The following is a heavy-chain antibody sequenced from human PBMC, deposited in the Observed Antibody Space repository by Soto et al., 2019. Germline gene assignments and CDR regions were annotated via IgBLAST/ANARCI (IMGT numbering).Heavy chain of an antibody. J-gene: IGHJ6*02. CDR1: GFTLIRYG. CDR3: ARGAEHQVLSRDYFYGMDV. Sequence: GGSLRLSCAASGFTLIRYGMHFFRHAPFKWLEWVAVISFEGSTQYYADSVKGRFTISRDNSKDTLSLQIHSLRPEDTAVYYCARGAEHQVLSRDYFYGMDVWGQGTTVTVSS. V-gene: IGHV3-30*05. D-gene: IGHD2-8*01. CDR2: ISFEGSTQ.